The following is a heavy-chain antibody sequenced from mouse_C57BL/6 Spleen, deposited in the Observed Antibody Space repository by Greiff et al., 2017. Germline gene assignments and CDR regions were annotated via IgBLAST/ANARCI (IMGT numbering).Heavy chain of an antibody. CDR1: GYTFTDYY. CDR2: INPNNGGT. V-gene: IGHV1-26*01. J-gene: IGHJ1*03. D-gene: IGHD1-1*01. Sequence: EVQLQQSGPELVKPGASVKISCKASGYTFTDYYMNWVKQSHGKSLEWIGDINPNNGGTSYNQKFKGKATLTVDKSSSTAYMELRSLTSEDSAVYYCARRVLYGSSWYFDVWGTGTTVTVSS. CDR3: ARRVLYGSSWYFDV.